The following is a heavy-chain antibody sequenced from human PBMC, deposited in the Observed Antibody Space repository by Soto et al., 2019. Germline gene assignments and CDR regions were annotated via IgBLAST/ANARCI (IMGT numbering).Heavy chain of an antibody. CDR2: IIPIFGTA. Sequence: SVKVSCKASGGTFSSYAISWVRQAPGQGLEWMGGIIPIFGTANYAQKFQGRVTITADESTSTAYMELSSLRSEGTAVYYCARGRVVPPPDWFDPWGQGTLVTVS. CDR3: ARGRVVPPPDWFDP. CDR1: GGTFSSYA. J-gene: IGHJ5*02. D-gene: IGHD2-15*01. V-gene: IGHV1-69*13.